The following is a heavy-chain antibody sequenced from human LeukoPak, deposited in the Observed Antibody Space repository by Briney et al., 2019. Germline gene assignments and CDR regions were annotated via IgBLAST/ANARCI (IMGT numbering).Heavy chain of an antibody. J-gene: IGHJ4*02. V-gene: IGHV3-23*01. CDR3: ARDLQLGTDY. CDR2: ISGSAGST. CDR1: GFTLSSYA. D-gene: IGHD1-1*01. Sequence: GGSLRLSCAASGFTLSSYAMSWVRQAPGKGLEWVSLISGSAGSTYYADSVKGRFTISRDNSKNTLYLQMNSLRAEDTAVYYCARDLQLGTDYWGQGTLVTVSS.